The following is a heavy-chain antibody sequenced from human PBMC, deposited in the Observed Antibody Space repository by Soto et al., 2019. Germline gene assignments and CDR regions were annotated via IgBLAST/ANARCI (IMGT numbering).Heavy chain of an antibody. CDR3: ARERNSGSYYYDAFDI. CDR1: GGTFSSYA. J-gene: IGHJ3*02. V-gene: IGHV1-69*13. D-gene: IGHD1-26*01. CDR2: IIPIFGTA. Sequence: SVKVSCKASGGTFSSYAISWVRQAPGQGLEWMGGIIPIFGTANYAQKFQGRVTITADESTSTAYMELSSLRSEDTAVYYCARERNSGSYYYDAFDIWGQGTMVTVS.